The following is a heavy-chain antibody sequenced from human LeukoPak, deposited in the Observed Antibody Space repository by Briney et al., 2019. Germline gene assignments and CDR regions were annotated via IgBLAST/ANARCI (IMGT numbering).Heavy chain of an antibody. CDR3: ARIPPGRYFDWLLEYGMDV. CDR2: IYHSGST. V-gene: IGHV4-30-2*01. CDR1: GGSISSGGYY. Sequence: SETLSLTCTVSGGSISSGGYYWSWIRQPPGKGLEWIGYIYHSGSTYYNPSLKSRVTISVDRSKNQFSLKLSSVTAADTAVYYCARIPPGRYFDWLLEYGMDVWGQGTTVTVSS. J-gene: IGHJ6*02. D-gene: IGHD3-9*01.